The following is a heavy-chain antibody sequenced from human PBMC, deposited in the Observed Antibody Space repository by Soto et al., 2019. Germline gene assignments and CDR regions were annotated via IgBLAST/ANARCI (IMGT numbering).Heavy chain of an antibody. CDR3: ARDGIRAQYCSGGSCYPKYYYYGMDV. D-gene: IGHD2-15*01. CDR1: GGSISSYY. V-gene: IGHV4-59*01. CDR2: IYYSGST. J-gene: IGHJ6*02. Sequence: SETLSLTCTVSGGSISSYYWSWIRQPPGKGLEWIGYIYYSGSTNYNPSLKSRVTISVDTSKNQFSLKLSSVTAADTAVYYCARDGIRAQYCSGGSCYPKYYYYGMDVWGQGTTVTGSS.